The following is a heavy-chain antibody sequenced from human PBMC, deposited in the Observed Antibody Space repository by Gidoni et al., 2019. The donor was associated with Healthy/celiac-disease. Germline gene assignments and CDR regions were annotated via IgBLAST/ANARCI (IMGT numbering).Heavy chain of an antibody. CDR2: IYYSGST. D-gene: IGHD3-22*01. CDR1: GGSISSSSYY. J-gene: IGHJ6*02. Sequence: QLQLQESGPGLVKPSETLSLTCPVSGGSISSSSYYWGWIRQPPGKGLEWIGSIYYSGSTYYNPSLKSRVTISVDTSKNQFSLKLSSVTAADTAVYYCARHGTGADSLYYYGMDVWGQGTTVTVSS. CDR3: ARHGTGADSLYYYGMDV. V-gene: IGHV4-39*01.